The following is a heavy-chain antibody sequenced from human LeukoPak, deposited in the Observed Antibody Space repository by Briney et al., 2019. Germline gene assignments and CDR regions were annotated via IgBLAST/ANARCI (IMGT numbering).Heavy chain of an antibody. D-gene: IGHD5-24*01. CDR1: GFTFSSYG. Sequence: GRSLRLSCAASGFTFSSYGMHWVRQAPGKGLEWVAVTSYDGSNKYYADSVKGRFTISGDNSKNTLYLQTNSLRAEDTAVYYCAKPAEMATIQGSAFDIWGQGTMVTVSS. CDR2: TSYDGSNK. J-gene: IGHJ3*02. V-gene: IGHV3-30*18. CDR3: AKPAEMATIQGSAFDI.